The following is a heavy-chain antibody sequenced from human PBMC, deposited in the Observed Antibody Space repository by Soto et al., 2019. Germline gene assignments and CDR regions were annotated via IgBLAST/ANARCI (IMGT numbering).Heavy chain of an antibody. J-gene: IGHJ4*02. CDR2: INAGNGNT. CDR3: ARDGAPILAYCGGDCYSSVYYFDY. Sequence: ASVKVSCKASGYTFTSYAMHWVRQAPGQRLEWMGWINAGNGNTKYSQKFQGRVTITRDTSASTAYMELSSLRSEDTAVYYCARDGAPILAYCGGDCYSSVYYFDYWGQGTLVTVSS. V-gene: IGHV1-3*01. CDR1: GYTFTSYA. D-gene: IGHD2-21*02.